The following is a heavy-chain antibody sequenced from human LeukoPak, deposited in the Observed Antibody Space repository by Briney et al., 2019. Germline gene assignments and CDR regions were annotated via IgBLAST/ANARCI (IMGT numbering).Heavy chain of an antibody. V-gene: IGHV3-30*04. D-gene: IGHD3-10*01. J-gene: IGHJ4*02. Sequence: PGRSLRLSCAASGFTFSSYAMHWVRQAPGKGLEWVAVISYDGSNKYYADSVKGRFTISRDNSKNTLYLQMNSLRAEDTAVYYCAKDREITMVRGVITPPGYWGQGTLVTVSS. CDR2: ISYDGSNK. CDR3: AKDREITMVRGVITPPGY. CDR1: GFTFSSYA.